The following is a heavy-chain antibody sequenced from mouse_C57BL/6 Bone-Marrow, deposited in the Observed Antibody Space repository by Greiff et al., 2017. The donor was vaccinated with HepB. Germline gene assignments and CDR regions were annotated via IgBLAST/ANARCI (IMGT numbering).Heavy chain of an antibody. CDR2: IHPNSGST. J-gene: IGHJ4*01. V-gene: IGHV1-64*01. D-gene: IGHD1-1*01. CDR3: EREDYYSTPYYAMDY. CDR1: GYTFTSYW. Sequence: QVQLQQPGAELVKPGASVKLSCKASGYTFTSYWMHWVKQRPGQGLEWIGMIHPNSGSTNYNEKFKSKATLTVDKSSSTAYMQLSSLTSEDSAVYYCEREDYYSTPYYAMDYWGQGNSVTVSS.